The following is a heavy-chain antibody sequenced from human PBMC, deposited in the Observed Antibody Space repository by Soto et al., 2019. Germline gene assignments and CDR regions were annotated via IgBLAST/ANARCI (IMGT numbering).Heavy chain of an antibody. D-gene: IGHD4-4*01. CDR1: GFTFNAYV. Sequence: DVQLLESGGGLVQPGGSLRLSCAASGFTFNAYVMTWVRQAPGKGLVWVSAIGGSGGNRYYAGSVRGRFTISRDNSKDTVDLQMNSLRVEDTAVYYCARVASDYINSVDHWGQGILVSASS. V-gene: IGHV3-23*01. CDR3: ARVASDYINSVDH. CDR2: IGGSGGNR. J-gene: IGHJ4*02.